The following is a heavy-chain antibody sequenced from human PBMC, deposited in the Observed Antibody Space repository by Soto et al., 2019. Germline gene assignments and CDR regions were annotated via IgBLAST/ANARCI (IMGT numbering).Heavy chain of an antibody. J-gene: IGHJ6*02. CDR3: GKAVGNDHSPPPGYYFGMDV. CDR1: GGIFTTYA. D-gene: IGHD1-26*01. CDR2: IIPMFGTA. V-gene: IGHV1-69*01. Sequence: QVQLVQSGAEVTKPGSSVRVSCKASGGIFTTYAISWVRQAPGQGLEWMGGIIPMFGTANYAQKFQGRVTITVEDYARTAYMELSCLGSEATAVYYCGKAVGNDHSPPPGYYFGMDVWGQGTTVMVSS.